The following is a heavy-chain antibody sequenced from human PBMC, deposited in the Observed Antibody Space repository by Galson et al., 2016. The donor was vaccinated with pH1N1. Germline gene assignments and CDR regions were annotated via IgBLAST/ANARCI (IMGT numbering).Heavy chain of an antibody. J-gene: IGHJ2*01. V-gene: IGHV1-69*13. CDR2: IIPIFNTV. D-gene: IGHD3-22*01. CDR3: AREDYYDTDLSDWYFDL. Sequence: SVKVSCKASGNMFSVYYIHWVRQAPGQGLEWMGGIIPIFNTVKYAQNFQGRVTITADESTTTAYMELSSLRSEDTAMYYCAREDYYDTDLSDWYFDLWGRGTLLTVSS. CDR1: GNMFSVYY.